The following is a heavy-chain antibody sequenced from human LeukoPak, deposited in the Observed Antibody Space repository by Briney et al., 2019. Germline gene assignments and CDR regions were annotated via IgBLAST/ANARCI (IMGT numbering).Heavy chain of an antibody. CDR1: GFTFSDYY. CDR2: ISSSGSTI. D-gene: IGHD2-2*01. J-gene: IGHJ4*02. V-gene: IGHV3-11*04. CDR3: ARVCLDCSSTSCYDY. Sequence: PGGSLRLSCAASGFTFSDYYMSWIRQAPGKGLEWVSYISSSGSTIYYADSVKGRFTISRDNAKNSLYLQMNSLRAEDTAVYYCARVCLDCSSTSCYDYWGQGTLVTVSS.